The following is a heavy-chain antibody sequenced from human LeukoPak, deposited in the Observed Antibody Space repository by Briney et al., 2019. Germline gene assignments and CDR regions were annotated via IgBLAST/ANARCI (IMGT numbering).Heavy chain of an antibody. CDR3: ARVVIYCSSTSCFYMDV. J-gene: IGHJ6*03. CDR1: GGSISDNY. V-gene: IGHV4-59*01. Sequence: PSETLSLTCTVSGGSISDNYGSWIRQPPGKGLEWSGYIYYSGSTNYNPSLKSRVTISVDTSKNQFSLKLSSVTAADTAVYYCARVVIYCSSTSCFYMDVWGKGTTVTVSS. CDR2: IYYSGST. D-gene: IGHD2-2*01.